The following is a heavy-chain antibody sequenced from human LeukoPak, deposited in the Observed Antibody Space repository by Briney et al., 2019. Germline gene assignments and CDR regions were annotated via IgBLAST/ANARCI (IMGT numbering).Heavy chain of an antibody. D-gene: IGHD3-10*01. V-gene: IGHV4-34*01. J-gene: IGHJ4*02. CDR3: AGFYGCQPPVHY. Sequence: SETLSLTCAVYGGSFSGYYWRWIRQPPGKGLEWIGEINHSGSTNYNPSLKSRVTISVDTSKNQISLKLSSVTAADTAVYYCAGFYGCQPPVHYWRQGTLVTVSS. CDR2: INHSGST. CDR1: GGSFSGYY.